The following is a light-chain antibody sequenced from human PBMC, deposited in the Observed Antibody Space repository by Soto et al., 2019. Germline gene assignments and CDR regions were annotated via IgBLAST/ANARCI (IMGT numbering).Light chain of an antibody. Sequence: QSVLTQSPSASASLGASVKLTCTLSSVHSTYTIAWHQQQPEKGPRYLMNINSDGSHTKGDGIPDRFSGSSSGAERYLTISSLQSEDEADYYCQTWGTGYAVFGGGTQLTVL. V-gene: IGLV4-69*01. CDR1: SVHSTYT. J-gene: IGLJ7*01. CDR2: INSDGSH. CDR3: QTWGTGYAV.